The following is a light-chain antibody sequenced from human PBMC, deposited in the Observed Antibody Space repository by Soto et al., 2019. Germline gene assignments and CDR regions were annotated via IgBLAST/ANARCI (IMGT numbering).Light chain of an antibody. CDR1: SSNIGAGYD. J-gene: IGLJ2*01. CDR2: ADN. V-gene: IGLV1-40*01. CDR3: QSYVTSLSGVI. Sequence: QSVLTQPPSVSGAPGQKITMSCTGSSSNIGAGYDVHWYQQLPGAAPRLLIYADNNRPSGVPDRFSASNSGTSASLAITGLQGEDEAVYYCQSYVTSLSGVIFGAGTQLTV.